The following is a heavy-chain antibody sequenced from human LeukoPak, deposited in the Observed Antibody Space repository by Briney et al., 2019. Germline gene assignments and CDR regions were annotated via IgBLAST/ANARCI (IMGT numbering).Heavy chain of an antibody. CDR2: INTDGRTT. CDR3: ARAYGPGEYYGSGSYLYYFDY. J-gene: IGHJ4*02. V-gene: IGHV3-74*01. CDR1: GFSFSSYW. Sequence: GGSLRLSCAASGFSFSSYWMNWVRQAPGKGLVWVAHINTDGRTTTYADSVKGRFTVARDNAKNTLYLEMNRLRAEDTAVYYCARAYGPGEYYGSGSYLYYFDYWGQGTLVTVSS. D-gene: IGHD3-10*01.